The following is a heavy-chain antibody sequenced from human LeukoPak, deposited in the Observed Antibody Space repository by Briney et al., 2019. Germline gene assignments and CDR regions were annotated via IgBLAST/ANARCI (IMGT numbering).Heavy chain of an antibody. CDR2: ISYDGSNK. CDR1: GFTFSSYA. CDR3: GSFRYFDY. V-gene: IGHV3-30*01. J-gene: IGHJ4*02. Sequence: PGGSLRLSCAASGFTFSSYAMHWGRQAPGKGLEWVAVISYDGSNKYYADSVKGRFTISRDNSKNTPYLQMNSLRAEDTAVYYCGSFRYFDYWGQGTLVTVSS. D-gene: IGHD1-14*01.